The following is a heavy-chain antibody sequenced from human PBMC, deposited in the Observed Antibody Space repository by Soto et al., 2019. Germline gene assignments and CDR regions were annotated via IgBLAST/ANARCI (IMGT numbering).Heavy chain of an antibody. D-gene: IGHD6-13*01. CDR3: ARDIEPPGLFFDY. CDR1: GFTFSSYG. CDR2: IYGSGGST. V-gene: IGHV3-23*01. Sequence: PGGSLRLSCAASGFTFSSYGMHWVRQAPGKGLEWVSGIYGSGGSTFYGDSVKGRFTISRDNSKNTLYLQMNSLRAEDTAVYYCARDIEPPGLFFDYWGQGTLVTVSS. J-gene: IGHJ4*02.